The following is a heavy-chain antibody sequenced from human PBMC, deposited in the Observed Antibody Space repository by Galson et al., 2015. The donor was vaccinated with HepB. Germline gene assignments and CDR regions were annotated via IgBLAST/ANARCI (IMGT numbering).Heavy chain of an antibody. Sequence: SLRLSCAASGFTFSSYSMNWVRQAPGKGLEWVSSISSSSSHIYYADSVKGRFTISRDNAKNSLYLQMNSLRAEDTAVYYCARRDSGYDYYWFDPWGQGTLVTVSS. V-gene: IGHV3-21*01. D-gene: IGHD5-12*01. CDR1: GFTFSSYS. J-gene: IGHJ5*02. CDR3: ARRDSGYDYYWFDP. CDR2: ISSSSSHI.